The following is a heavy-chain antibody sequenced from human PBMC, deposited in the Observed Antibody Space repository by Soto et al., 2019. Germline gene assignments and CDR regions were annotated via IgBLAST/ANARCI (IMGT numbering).Heavy chain of an antibody. CDR1: GFTFGDYA. D-gene: IGHD2-2*01. V-gene: IGHV3-49*04. Sequence: GGSLRLSCTASGFTFGDYAMSWVHQAPGKGLEWVGFIRSKAYGGTTEYAASVKGRFTISRDDSKGIAYLQMNSLKTEDTAVYYCTRGGVVPAANWFDPWGQGTLVTVSS. J-gene: IGHJ5*02. CDR2: IRSKAYGGTT. CDR3: TRGGVVPAANWFDP.